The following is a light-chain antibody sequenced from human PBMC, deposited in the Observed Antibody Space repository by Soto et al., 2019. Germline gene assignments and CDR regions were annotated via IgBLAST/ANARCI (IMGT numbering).Light chain of an antibody. J-gene: IGKJ5*01. V-gene: IGKV3-11*01. CDR2: DAS. CDR3: QQRTNWPPT. Sequence: EIVLTQSPATLSLSPGERVTLSCRASQSVSSYLAWYQQKPGQAPRLLIHDASNRATGIPVRFSGSGSGTDFTLTISNLEPEDFAVYYCQQRTNWPPTFGQGTRLEIK. CDR1: QSVSSY.